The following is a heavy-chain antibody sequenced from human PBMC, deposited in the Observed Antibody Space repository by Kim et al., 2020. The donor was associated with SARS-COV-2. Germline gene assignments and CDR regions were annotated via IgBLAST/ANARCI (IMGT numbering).Heavy chain of an antibody. CDR3: ARGRMTTVTTGHYYGMDV. CDR2: ISAYNGNT. J-gene: IGHJ6*02. V-gene: IGHV1-18*04. Sequence: ASVKVSCKASGYTFTSYGISWVRQAPGQGLEWMGWISAYNGNTNYAQKLQGRVTMTTDTSTSTAYMELRSLRSDDTAVYYCARGRMTTVTTGHYYGMDVWGQGTTVTVSS. CDR1: GYTFTSYG. D-gene: IGHD4-17*01.